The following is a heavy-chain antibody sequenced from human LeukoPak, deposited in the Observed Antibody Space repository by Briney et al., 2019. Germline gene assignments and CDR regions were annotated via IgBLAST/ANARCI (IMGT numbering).Heavy chain of an antibody. J-gene: IGHJ4*02. CDR2: IRSKANSYAT. CDR3: TTAVAGPITDY. D-gene: IGHD6-19*01. CDR1: GFTFSGSA. V-gene: IGHV3-73*01. Sequence: GGSLRLSCAASGFTFSGSAMHWVRQASGKGLEWVGRIRSKANSYATAYAASVKGRFTISRDDSKNTAYLQMNSLKTKDTAVYYCTTAVAGPITDYWGQGTLVTVSS.